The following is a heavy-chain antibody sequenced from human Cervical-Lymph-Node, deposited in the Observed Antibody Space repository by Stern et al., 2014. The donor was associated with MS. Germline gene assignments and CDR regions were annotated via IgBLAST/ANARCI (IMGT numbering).Heavy chain of an antibody. V-gene: IGHV5-51*01. CDR1: GYTFTSYW. Sequence: VQLVQSGPEVKRPGEPLKISCQASGYTFTSYWLGWVRQLPAKGLEWIAIIFPGGSDIRYSPSFQGQVTISADKSSSTAYLQWNNLKASDTAIYYCARQRYFDYWGQGTLVTVSS. CDR3: ARQRYFDY. CDR2: IFPGGSDI. J-gene: IGHJ4*02.